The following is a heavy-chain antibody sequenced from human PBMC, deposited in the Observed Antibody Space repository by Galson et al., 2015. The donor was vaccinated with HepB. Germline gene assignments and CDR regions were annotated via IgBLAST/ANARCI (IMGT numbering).Heavy chain of an antibody. D-gene: IGHD6-6*01. CDR3: ARGYSSPSGYYYYYMDV. V-gene: IGHV1-69*13. CDR1: GGTFSSYA. J-gene: IGHJ6*03. Sequence: SVKVSCKASGGTFSSYAISWVRQAPGQGLEWMGGIIPIFGTANYAQKFQGRVTITADESTSTAYMELSSLRSEDTAVYYCARGYSSPSGYYYYYMDVWGKGTTVTVSS. CDR2: IIPIFGTA.